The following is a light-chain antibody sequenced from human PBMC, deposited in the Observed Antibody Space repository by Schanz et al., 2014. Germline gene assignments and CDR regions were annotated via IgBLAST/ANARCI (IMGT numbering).Light chain of an antibody. Sequence: QSVLTQPASVSGSPGQSITISCTGTSSDVGSYNLVSWYQHHPGKAPKLMIYEGSKRPSGVPNRFSGSGSGNTASLTISGLQAEDEADYYCCSYAGRPWVFGGGTKLTVL. CDR1: SSDVGSYNL. CDR3: CSYAGRPWV. J-gene: IGLJ3*02. CDR2: EGS. V-gene: IGLV2-23*01.